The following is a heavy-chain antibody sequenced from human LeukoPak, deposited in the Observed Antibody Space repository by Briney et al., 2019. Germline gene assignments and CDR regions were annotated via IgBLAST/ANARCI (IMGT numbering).Heavy chain of an antibody. Sequence: PSETLSLTCTVSGGSISSYYWSWIRQPPGKGLEWIGEINHSGSTNYNPSLKSRVTISVDTSKNQFSLKLSSVTAADTAVCYCARVKYYDFWSGYYSLYYYYYGMDVWGQGTTVTVSS. V-gene: IGHV4-34*01. J-gene: IGHJ6*02. CDR1: GGSISSYY. CDR2: INHSGST. D-gene: IGHD3-3*01. CDR3: ARVKYYDFWSGYYSLYYYYYGMDV.